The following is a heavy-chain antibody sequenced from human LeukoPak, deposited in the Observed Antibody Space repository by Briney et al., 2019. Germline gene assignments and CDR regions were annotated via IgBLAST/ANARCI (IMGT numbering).Heavy chain of an antibody. J-gene: IGHJ4*02. CDR3: ARLGRVGATQSHSDY. V-gene: IGHV5-51*01. Sequence: GESLKISYQGSGYTFNTYWIAWVRPMPGKGLEWMGIIYPGDSDTRYSPSFQGQVTISADKSISTAYLQWSGLKASDTAVYYCARLGRVGATQSHSDYWGQGTLVTVSS. D-gene: IGHD1-26*01. CDR1: GYTFNTYW. CDR2: IYPGDSDT.